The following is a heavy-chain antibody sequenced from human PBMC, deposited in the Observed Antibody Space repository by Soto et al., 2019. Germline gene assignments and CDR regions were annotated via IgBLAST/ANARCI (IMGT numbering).Heavy chain of an antibody. D-gene: IGHD6-19*01. CDR3: VKEASGWKSRGSFDL. Sequence: LRLSCVASGVTFTTNAMDWVRRAPGKGLEWVSFISGDDGSGNYADSVKGRFTISRDNSKNTLYLQMNSLRAEDTAIYYCVKEASGWKSRGSFDLWGRGTMVTVSS. J-gene: IGHJ3*01. V-gene: IGHV3-23*01. CDR1: GVTFTTNA. CDR2: ISGDDGSG.